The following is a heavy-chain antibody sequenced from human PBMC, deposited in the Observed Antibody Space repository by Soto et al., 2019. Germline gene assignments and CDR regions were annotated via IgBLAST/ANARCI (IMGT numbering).Heavy chain of an antibody. CDR3: ARHGERLLYRSWYYYYYMDV. D-gene: IGHD3-3*01. V-gene: IGHV4-59*08. J-gene: IGHJ6*03. CDR1: GGSISSYY. Sequence: SETLSLTCTVSGGSISSYYWSWIRQPPGKGLEWIGYIYYSGSTNYNPSLKSRVTISVDTSKNQFSLKLSSVTAADTAVYYCARHGERLLYRSWYYYYYMDVWGKGTTVTVSS. CDR2: IYYSGST.